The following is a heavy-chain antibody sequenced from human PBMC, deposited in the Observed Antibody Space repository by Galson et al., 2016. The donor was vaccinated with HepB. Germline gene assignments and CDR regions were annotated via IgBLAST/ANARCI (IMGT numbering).Heavy chain of an antibody. CDR1: GASITSYF. CDR3: ARARYCGGGCEIDY. D-gene: IGHD2-21*02. Sequence: SETLSLTCIVSGASITSYFWTWIRQPPGKGLEWIGDIYYTGSTNYNPSLESRVTISLDMSKNQFSLRLSSVTAADTAVYYCARARYCGGGCEIDYWGQGTLVTVSS. CDR2: IYYTGST. J-gene: IGHJ4*02. V-gene: IGHV4-59*01.